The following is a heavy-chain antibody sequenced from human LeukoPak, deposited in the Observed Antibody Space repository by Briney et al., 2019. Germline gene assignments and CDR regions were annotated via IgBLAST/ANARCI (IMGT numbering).Heavy chain of an antibody. CDR2: INPSGGST. J-gene: IGHJ6*03. CDR3: ARDPSAGGWRYYYYYYYMDV. Sequence: ASVKVSCKASGYTFTSYYMHWVRQAPGQGLEWTGIINPSGGSTSYAQKFQGRVTMTRDMSTSTVYMELSSLRSEDTAVYYCARDPSAGGWRYYYYYYYMDVWGKGTTVTVSS. D-gene: IGHD2-15*01. CDR1: GYTFTSYY. V-gene: IGHV1-46*01.